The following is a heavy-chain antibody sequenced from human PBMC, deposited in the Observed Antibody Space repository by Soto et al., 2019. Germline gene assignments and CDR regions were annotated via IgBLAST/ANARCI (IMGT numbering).Heavy chain of an antibody. CDR2: IYYSGST. D-gene: IGHD4-17*01. CDR1: GGSISSGGYY. J-gene: IGHJ6*02. V-gene: IGHV4-31*03. Sequence: RSLTCTVSGGSISSGGYYWSWIRQHPGKGLEWIGYIYYSGSTYYNPSLKSRVTISVDTSKNQFSLKLSSVTAADTAVYYCVRDHSFPYGDYPGYGMDVWGQGTTVTVSS. CDR3: VRDHSFPYGDYPGYGMDV.